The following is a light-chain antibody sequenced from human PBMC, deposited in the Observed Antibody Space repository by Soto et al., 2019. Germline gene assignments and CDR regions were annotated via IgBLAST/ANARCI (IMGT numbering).Light chain of an antibody. V-gene: IGKV1-33*01. Sequence: IQMTQSPSSLSASVGDRFTITCQASQDISNYLNWYQQKPGKAPXLLIYDASNLETGVPSRLSGSGSGTDFTFTISSLQPEDTATYYCQQYDNLPTFGQGTRLEIK. CDR2: DAS. CDR3: QQYDNLPT. CDR1: QDISNY. J-gene: IGKJ5*01.